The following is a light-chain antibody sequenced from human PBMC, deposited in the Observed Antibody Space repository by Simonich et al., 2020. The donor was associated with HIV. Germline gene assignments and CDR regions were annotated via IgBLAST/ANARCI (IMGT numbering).Light chain of an antibody. V-gene: IGKV1-27*01. CDR2: AAS. CDR3: QQSYNTPQT. J-gene: IGKJ1*01. CDR1: HGIRFY. Sequence: DIQMTQSPSSLSASVGDRVTITCRASHGIRFYLAWYQQKPGKVPKLLINAASNLQSGVPSRFSGSGSGTDFTLTISSLQPEDVATYYCQQSYNTPQTFGQGTKVEIK.